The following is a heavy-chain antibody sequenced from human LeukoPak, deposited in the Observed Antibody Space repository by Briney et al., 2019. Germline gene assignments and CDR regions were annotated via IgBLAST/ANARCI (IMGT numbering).Heavy chain of an antibody. CDR1: RLTLSTYE. V-gene: IGHV3-48*03. CDR2: ISSASNMI. D-gene: IGHD6-13*01. CDR3: ATASGSWFRYYFDS. Sequence: GGSPRLSCAASRLTLSTYEMNWIRQAPGKGLEWVSYISSASNMIFYAESVKGRFTISRDNAKNSLYLQMNSLSVEDTAIYYCATASGSWFRYYFDSWGQGTLVTVSS. J-gene: IGHJ4*02.